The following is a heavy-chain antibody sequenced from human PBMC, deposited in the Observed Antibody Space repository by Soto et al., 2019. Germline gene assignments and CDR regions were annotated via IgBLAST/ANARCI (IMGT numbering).Heavy chain of an antibody. CDR1: GGSISSGAYY. CDR3: AITDGELRRFDP. J-gene: IGHJ5*02. Sequence: SETLSLTCTVSGGSISSGAYYWTWIRQSPGKGLEWIGYIFHSGSTYSSPSLKSRLSLSVDTSQNQFSLTLRSVTAADTAMYYCAITDGELRRFDPWGQGTLVTVSS. CDR2: IFHSGST. D-gene: IGHD1-7*01. V-gene: IGHV4-31*03.